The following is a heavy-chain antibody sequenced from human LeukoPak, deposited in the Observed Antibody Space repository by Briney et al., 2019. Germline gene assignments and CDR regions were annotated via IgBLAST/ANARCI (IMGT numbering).Heavy chain of an antibody. CDR2: ISGSGGST. CDR3: AKGTVGYCSGGSCYPIGY. J-gene: IGHJ4*02. Sequence: GGSLRLSCAASGFTFSSYAMSWVRQAPGKGLEWVSAISGSGGSTNYADSVKGRFTISRDNFKNTLYLQMNSLRAEDTAIYYCAKGTVGYCSGGSCYPIGYWGQGTLVTVSS. CDR1: GFTFSSYA. D-gene: IGHD2-15*01. V-gene: IGHV3-23*01.